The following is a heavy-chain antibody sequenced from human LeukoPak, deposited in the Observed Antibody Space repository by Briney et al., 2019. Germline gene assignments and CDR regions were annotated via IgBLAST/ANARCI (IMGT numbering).Heavy chain of an antibody. D-gene: IGHD1-26*01. Sequence: GASVKVSCKASGYTFTRYGISWVRQAPGQGLEWMGWISAYNGNTNYAQKFQGRVTITADESTSTAYMELSSLRSEDTAVYYCARGRYSGSAGYFDYWGRGTLVTVSS. CDR3: ARGRYSGSAGYFDY. CDR2: ISAYNGNT. CDR1: GYTFTRYG. V-gene: IGHV1-18*01. J-gene: IGHJ4*02.